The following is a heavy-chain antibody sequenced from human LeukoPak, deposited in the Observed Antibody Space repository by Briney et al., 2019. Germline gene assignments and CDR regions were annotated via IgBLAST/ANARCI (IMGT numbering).Heavy chain of an antibody. Sequence: SETLSLTCAVYGGSFSGYYWSWIRQPPGKGLEWIGEINHSGSTNYNPSLKSRVTISVDTSKDQFSLKLSSVTAADTAVYYCARTGTTVTNWFDPWGQGTLVTVSS. D-gene: IGHD4-17*01. V-gene: IGHV4-34*01. J-gene: IGHJ5*02. CDR2: INHSGST. CDR1: GGSFSGYY. CDR3: ARTGTTVTNWFDP.